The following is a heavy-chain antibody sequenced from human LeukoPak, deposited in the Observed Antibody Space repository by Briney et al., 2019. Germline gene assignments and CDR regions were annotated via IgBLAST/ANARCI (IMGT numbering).Heavy chain of an antibody. J-gene: IGHJ4*02. D-gene: IGHD2-2*01. CDR3: SGRDSSRSPWAY. V-gene: IGHV3-7*01. Sequence: PGGSLRLSCAASGFPFSSFWMNWVRQTPGRGLEWLANIRPDGSEQYYVDSVRGRFTISRDNAKNSVYLDMNNLRVDDTGVYYCSGRDSSRSPWAYWGPRTLVSVSS. CDR1: GFPFSSFW. CDR2: IRPDGSEQ.